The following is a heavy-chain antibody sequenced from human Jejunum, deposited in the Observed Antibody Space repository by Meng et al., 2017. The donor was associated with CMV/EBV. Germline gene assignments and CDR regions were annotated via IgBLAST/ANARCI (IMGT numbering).Heavy chain of an antibody. CDR2: INHSGST. D-gene: IGHD2-2*01. V-gene: IGHV4-34*01. Sequence: GHYWSWIRQAPGKGLEWIGEINHSGSTRYNPSPKSRVTISVDTSERQFSLKLNSVTAADTAVYYCSGRVDCSSTSCKGDYYGMDVWGQGTTVTVSS. CDR3: SGRVDCSSTSCKGDYYGMDV. J-gene: IGHJ6*02. CDR1: GHY.